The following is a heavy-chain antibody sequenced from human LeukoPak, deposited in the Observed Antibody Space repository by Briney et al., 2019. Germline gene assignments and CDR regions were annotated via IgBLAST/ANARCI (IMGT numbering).Heavy chain of an antibody. CDR3: AKEGRSTTPGY. V-gene: IGHV3-21*01. CDR1: GFTFSSSN. CDR2: ISSSSSSI. Sequence: GGSLRLSCAASGFTFSSSNMDWVCQAPGKGLEWVSSISSSSSSIYYTDSVKGRFTISRDNTKNSLYLQMNSLRAEDTAVYFCAKEGRSTTPGYWGQGTLVTVSS. J-gene: IGHJ4*02. D-gene: IGHD6-13*01.